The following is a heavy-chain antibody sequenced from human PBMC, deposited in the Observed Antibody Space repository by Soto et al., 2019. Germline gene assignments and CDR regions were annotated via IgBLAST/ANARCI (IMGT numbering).Heavy chain of an antibody. CDR2: IIPIFGTA. CDR1: GGTFSSYA. CDR3: AVGSSTPRYYYYYGMDV. V-gene: IGHV1-69*13. J-gene: IGHJ6*02. D-gene: IGHD6-13*01. Sequence: ASVKVSCKASGGTFSSYAISWVRQAPGQGLEWMGGIIPIFGTANYAQKFQGRVTITADESTSTAYMELSSLRSEDTAVYYCAVGSSTPRYYYYYGMDVWGQGTTVTVSS.